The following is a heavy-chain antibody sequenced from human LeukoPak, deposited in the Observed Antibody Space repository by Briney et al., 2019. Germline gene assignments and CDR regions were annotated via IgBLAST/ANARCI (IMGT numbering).Heavy chain of an antibody. Sequence: TGGSLRLSCAASGFTFSDYDMHWVRQATGKGLEWVSAIGTAGDTYYTGSVKGGFTISRENAKNSLYLQMNSLRAGDTAVYYCVRVAKERVGGVYYFDYWGQGTPVTVSS. D-gene: IGHD1-1*01. V-gene: IGHV3-13*01. J-gene: IGHJ4*02. CDR1: GFTFSDYD. CDR2: IGTAGDT. CDR3: VRVAKERVGGVYYFDY.